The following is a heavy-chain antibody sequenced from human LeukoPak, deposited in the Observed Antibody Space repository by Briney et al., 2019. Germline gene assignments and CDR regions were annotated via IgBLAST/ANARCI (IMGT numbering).Heavy chain of an antibody. CDR2: ISDGGGRT. J-gene: IGHJ4*02. CDR1: GFTFSTYS. CDR3: VKGIASHDFFSRGD. D-gene: IGHD2-21*01. V-gene: IGHV3-23*01. Sequence: PGGSLRLSCAASGFTFSTYSMSWVRQAPGKGLEWVSGISDGGGRTCYADSVKGRFTISRDNSKNTVFLQMNSLRADDTAVYYCVKGIASHDFFSRGDWGQGALVTVSA.